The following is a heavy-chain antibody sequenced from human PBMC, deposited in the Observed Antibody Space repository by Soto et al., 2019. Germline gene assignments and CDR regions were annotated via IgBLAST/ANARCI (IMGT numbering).Heavy chain of an antibody. V-gene: IGHV2-5*02. CDR3: AHRGTLMSTWNFGAFDF. J-gene: IGHJ3*01. CDR2: TYWDDVN. D-gene: IGHD1-1*01. Sequence: QITLKESGPTLVKPTQTLTLTCSFSGFSRTTYGVGVVWVRQPPGKALEWLAFTYWDDVNRYNPSMKSRLSTAKDTSKKQVGLTMTNRGPADTATYFCAHRGTLMSTWNFGAFDFWGQGTLVTVPS. CDR1: GFSRTTYGVG.